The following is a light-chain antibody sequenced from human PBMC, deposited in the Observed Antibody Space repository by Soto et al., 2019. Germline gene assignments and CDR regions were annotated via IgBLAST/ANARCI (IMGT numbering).Light chain of an antibody. CDR1: QSVSSN. J-gene: IGKJ2*01. CDR3: QQYGSSPYT. CDR2: VAS. V-gene: IGKV3-15*01. Sequence: EIVMTQSPATLSVSPGERATLSCRASQSVSSNFAWYQQKPGQAPRLLIYVASTRATGIPARFSGSGSGTEFTLTISSLQSEHFAVYYCQQYGSSPYTFGQGTKLEIK.